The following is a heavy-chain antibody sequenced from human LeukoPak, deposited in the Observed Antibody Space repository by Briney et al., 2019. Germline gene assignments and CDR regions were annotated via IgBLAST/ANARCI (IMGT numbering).Heavy chain of an antibody. CDR2: IRSKAYGGTT. Sequence: GRSLRLSCTASGFTFGDYAMSWVRQAPGKGLEWVGFIRSKAYGGTTEYAASVKGRFTISRDDSKSIAYLQMNSLKTEDTAVYYCTRQSGYSYGYFDYWGQGTLVTVSS. V-gene: IGHV3-49*04. CDR3: TRQSGYSYGYFDY. D-gene: IGHD5-18*01. J-gene: IGHJ4*02. CDR1: GFTFGDYA.